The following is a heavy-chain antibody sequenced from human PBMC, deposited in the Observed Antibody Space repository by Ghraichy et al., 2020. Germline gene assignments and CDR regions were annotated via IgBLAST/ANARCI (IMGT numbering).Heavy chain of an antibody. V-gene: IGHV3-11*03. CDR1: GFTFSDYY. Sequence: GGSLRLSCAASGFTFSDYYMSWIRQAPGKGLEWVSYISSASGYTEYADSVKGRFTVSRDNANNTLYLEMNSLRVEDTAVYYCARNQMILYYYMDVWGIGTTFSVSS. CDR3: ARNQMILYYYMDV. CDR2: ISSASGYT. D-gene: IGHD3-22*01. J-gene: IGHJ6*03.